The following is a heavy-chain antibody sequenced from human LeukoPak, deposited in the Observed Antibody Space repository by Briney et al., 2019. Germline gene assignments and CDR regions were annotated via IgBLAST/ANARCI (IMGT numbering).Heavy chain of an antibody. J-gene: IGHJ4*02. CDR3: AKAEREYSYGSPYFDY. V-gene: IGHV3-23*01. D-gene: IGHD5-18*01. CDR2: ISGSGGST. CDR1: GFTFSSYA. Sequence: PGGSLRLSCAASGFTFSSYAMTWVRQAPGKGLEWVSVISGSGGSTYYADSVKGRFTISRDNSKNTLYLQMNSLRVEDTAVYYCAKAEREYSYGSPYFDYWGQGTLVTVSS.